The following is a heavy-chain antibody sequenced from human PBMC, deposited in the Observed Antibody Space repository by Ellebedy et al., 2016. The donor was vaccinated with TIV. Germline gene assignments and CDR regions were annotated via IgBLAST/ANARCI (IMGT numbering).Heavy chain of an antibody. CDR3: ARDGYGGNSFDP. CDR1: GYSFTDNY. D-gene: IGHD5-18*01. CDR2: INPNGGAT. V-gene: IGHV1-2*02. Sequence: AASVTVSCKASGYSFTDNYLHWVRQAPGQGLEWMGWINPNGGATRYPPKFQGRVTMTRDTSISTAYMELSSLTSDDTAVYYCARDGYGGNSFDPWGQGTLVTVSS. J-gene: IGHJ5*02.